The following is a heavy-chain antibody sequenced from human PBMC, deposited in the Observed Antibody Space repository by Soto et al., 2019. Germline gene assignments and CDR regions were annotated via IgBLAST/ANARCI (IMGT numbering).Heavy chain of an antibody. Sequence: EVQLLESGGGLVQPGGSLRLSCAASGFTFSSYAMSWVRQAPGKGLEWVSAISGSGGSTYYADSVKGRFTISRDNSKNTLYLQMNSLRAEDTAVYYCASGSSHWGVRCMFGPWVEGTLVTVS. J-gene: IGHJ5*02. CDR1: GFTFSSYA. CDR3: ASGSSHWGVRCMFGP. CDR2: ISGSGGST. V-gene: IGHV3-23*01. D-gene: IGHD2-8*01.